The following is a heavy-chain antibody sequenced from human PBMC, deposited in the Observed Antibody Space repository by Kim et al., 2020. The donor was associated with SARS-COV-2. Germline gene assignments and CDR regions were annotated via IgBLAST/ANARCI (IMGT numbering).Heavy chain of an antibody. V-gene: IGHV4-4*07. CDR1: GGSISSYY. CDR3: ARDRIAVAGTEYYYYGMDV. CDR2: IYTSGST. J-gene: IGHJ6*02. D-gene: IGHD6-19*01. Sequence: SETLSLTCTVSGGSISSYYWSWIRQPAGKGLEWIGRIYTSGSTNYNPSLKSRVTMSVDTSKNQFSLKLSSVTAADTAVYYCARDRIAVAGTEYYYYGMDVWGQGTTVTVSS.